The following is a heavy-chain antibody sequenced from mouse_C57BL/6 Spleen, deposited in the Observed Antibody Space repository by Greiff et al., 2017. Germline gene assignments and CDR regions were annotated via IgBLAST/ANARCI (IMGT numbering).Heavy chain of an antibody. CDR3: ARGSQGAMDY. V-gene: IGHV1-69*01. J-gene: IGHJ4*01. Sequence: VQLQQPGAELVMPGASVKLSCKASGYTFTSYWMHWVKQRPGQGLEWIGEIDPSDSYTNYNQKFKGKSTLTVDKSSSTAYMQLSSLTSEDSAVYYCARGSQGAMDYWGKGTSVTVSS. CDR1: GYTFTSYW. D-gene: IGHD1-1*02. CDR2: IDPSDSYT.